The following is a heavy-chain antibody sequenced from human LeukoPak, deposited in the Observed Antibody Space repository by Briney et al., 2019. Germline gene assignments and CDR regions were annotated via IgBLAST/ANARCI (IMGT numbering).Heavy chain of an antibody. CDR3: ANTPAWELLRERDY. V-gene: IGHV3-23*01. J-gene: IGHJ4*02. Sequence: GRSLRLSCAASGFTFSSYAMSWVRQAPGKGLEWVSAISGSGGSTYYADSVKGRFTISRDNSKNTLYLQMNSLRAEDTAVYYCANTPAWELLRERDYWGQGTLVTVSS. CDR2: ISGSGGST. D-gene: IGHD1-26*01. CDR1: GFTFSSYA.